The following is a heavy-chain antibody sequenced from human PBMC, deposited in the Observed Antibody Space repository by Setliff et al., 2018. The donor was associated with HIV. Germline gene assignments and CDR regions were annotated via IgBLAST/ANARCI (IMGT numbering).Heavy chain of an antibody. D-gene: IGHD2-15*01. Sequence: PGGSLRLSCAASGFTFSSYWMSWVRQAPGKGLEWVANIRQDGSEKYYPDSVKGRFTTSRDNARNSLYLEMNSLRADDTAVYYCARDFCGSSCSSGYGYFDHWGQGTLVTVSS. CDR3: ARDFCGSSCSSGYGYFDH. CDR1: GFTFSSYW. CDR2: IRQDGSEK. J-gene: IGHJ4*02. V-gene: IGHV3-7*01.